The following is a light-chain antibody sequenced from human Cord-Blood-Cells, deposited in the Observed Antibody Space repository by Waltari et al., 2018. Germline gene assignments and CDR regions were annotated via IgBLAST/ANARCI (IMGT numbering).Light chain of an antibody. V-gene: IGLV3-25*03. CDR3: QSADSSGTYYV. CDR2: KDS. Sequence: SYELTQPPSVSVSPGQTARITCSGDALPKQYAYWYQQKPGQAPVLVIYKDSERPTGIPERFYGSSSGTTVTLTSSGVQAEDEADYYCQSADSSGTYYVFGTGTKVTVL. CDR1: ALPKQY. J-gene: IGLJ1*01.